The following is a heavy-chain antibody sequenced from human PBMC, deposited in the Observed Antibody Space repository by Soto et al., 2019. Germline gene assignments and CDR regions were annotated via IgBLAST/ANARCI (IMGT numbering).Heavy chain of an antibody. D-gene: IGHD2-2*01. CDR1: GFTFSSYV. J-gene: IGHJ3*02. Sequence: EVQLLESGGGLVQPGGSLRLSCAASGFTFSSYVMSWVRQAPGKGLEWVSAISGSGGSTYYADSVKGRFTISRDNSKNTLYLQMNSLRAEDTAVYYCAKEYCSSTSCYDAFDIWGQGTMVTVSS. V-gene: IGHV3-23*01. CDR2: ISGSGGST. CDR3: AKEYCSSTSCYDAFDI.